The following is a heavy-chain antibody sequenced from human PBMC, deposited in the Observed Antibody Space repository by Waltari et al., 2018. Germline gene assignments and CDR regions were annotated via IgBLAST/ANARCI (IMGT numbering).Heavy chain of an antibody. CDR3: ARTHNKWLRFSFFDY. Sequence: QVQLQQWGAGLLKPSETLSLTCAVYGGSFSGYYWSWIRQPPGKGLEWIGEINHSRSTNYNPSLKSRVTISGDTSKNQFSLKLSSVTAADTAVYYCARTHNKWLRFSFFDYWGQGTLVTVSS. V-gene: IGHV4-34*01. CDR2: INHSRST. D-gene: IGHD5-12*01. J-gene: IGHJ4*02. CDR1: GGSFSGYY.